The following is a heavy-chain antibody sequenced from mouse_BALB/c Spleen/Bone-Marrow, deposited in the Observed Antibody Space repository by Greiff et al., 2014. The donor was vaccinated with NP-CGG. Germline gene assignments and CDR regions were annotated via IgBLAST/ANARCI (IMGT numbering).Heavy chain of an antibody. Sequence: VQLQQSGAELVKPGASVKLSCTASGFNIKDTYMHWVKQRPEQGLEWIGRIDPANGNTKYDPKFQGKATITADTSSNTAYLQLSSLTSDDTAVYYCAAYYYGSHGFAYWGQGTLVTVSA. V-gene: IGHV14-3*02. D-gene: IGHD1-1*01. J-gene: IGHJ3*01. CDR3: AAYYYGSHGFAY. CDR2: IDPANGNT. CDR1: GFNIKDTY.